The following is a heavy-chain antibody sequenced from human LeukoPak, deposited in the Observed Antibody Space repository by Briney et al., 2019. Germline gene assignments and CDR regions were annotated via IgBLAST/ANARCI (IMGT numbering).Heavy chain of an antibody. CDR2: INHSGRT. CDR1: GGSLSGYY. Sequence: SETLSLTCAVYGGSLSGYYWSWIRQPPGKGLEWIGEINHSGRTNYNPSLKSRVTISVDTSKNQFSLKLSSVTAADTAVYYCARGLKFDYWGQGTLVTVSS. J-gene: IGHJ4*02. V-gene: IGHV4-34*01. CDR3: ARGLKFDY.